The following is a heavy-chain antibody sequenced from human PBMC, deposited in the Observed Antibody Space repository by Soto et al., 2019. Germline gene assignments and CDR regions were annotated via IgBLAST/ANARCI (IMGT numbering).Heavy chain of an antibody. V-gene: IGHV1-2*02. D-gene: IGHD2-8*01. Sequence: ASVKVSCKASGYTFTGYYMHWVQQAPGQGLEWMGWINPNGGGTNYAQKFQGRVTMTRDTSISTAYVELSRLRSDDTAVYYCAREYLVYFDYWGQGTLVTVSS. J-gene: IGHJ4*02. CDR1: GYTFTGYY. CDR3: AREYLVYFDY. CDR2: INPNGGGT.